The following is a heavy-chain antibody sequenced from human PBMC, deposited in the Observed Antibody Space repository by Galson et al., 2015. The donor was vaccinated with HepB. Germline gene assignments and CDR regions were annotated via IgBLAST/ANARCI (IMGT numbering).Heavy chain of an antibody. D-gene: IGHD2-8*02. J-gene: IGHJ4*02. Sequence: SLRLSCAASGFTFGDYAMSWFRQAPGKGLEWVGFIRSKAYGGTTEYAASVNGRFTISRDDSKSIAYLQMNSLKTEDTAVYYCTRDALVVYVRIYYFDYWGQGTLVTVSS. CDR1: GFTFGDYA. CDR3: TRDALVVYVRIYYFDY. CDR2: IRSKAYGGTT. V-gene: IGHV3-49*03.